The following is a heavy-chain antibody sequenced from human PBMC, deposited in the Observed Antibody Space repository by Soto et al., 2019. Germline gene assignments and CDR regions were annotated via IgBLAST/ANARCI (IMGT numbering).Heavy chain of an antibody. D-gene: IGHD5-18*01. CDR1: GFTFSGYG. CDR2: ISYEGSTQ. V-gene: IGHV3-30*18. CDR3: AKDEGWRIQLWLGSYGLDV. J-gene: IGHJ6*02. Sequence: QVQLDESGGGVVQPGRSLRLSCEASGFTFSGYGMHWVRQAPGKGLEWVAVISYEGSTQYYAESVKGRFTISRDNAKNTLFLQMNGLRVEDTGIYYCAKDEGWRIQLWLGSYGLDVWGHGTTVNVSS.